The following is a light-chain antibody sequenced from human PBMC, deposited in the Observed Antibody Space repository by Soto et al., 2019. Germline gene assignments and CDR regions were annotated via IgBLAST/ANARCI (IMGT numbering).Light chain of an antibody. CDR3: QQYGSSPPRT. CDR1: QSVSSSY. Sequence: EIVSTQSPGTLSLSPGERATLSCRASQSVSSSYLAWYQQKPGQAPRLLIYGASSRATGIPDRFSGGGSETDFTLTISRLEPEDFAVYYCQQYGSSPPRTFGQGTKLEIK. CDR2: GAS. J-gene: IGKJ2*01. V-gene: IGKV3-20*01.